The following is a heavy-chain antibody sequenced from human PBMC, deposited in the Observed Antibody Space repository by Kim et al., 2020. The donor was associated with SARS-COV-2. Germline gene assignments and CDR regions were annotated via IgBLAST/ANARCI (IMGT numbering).Heavy chain of an antibody. J-gene: IGHJ4*02. Sequence: SETLSLTCIVSGGSITAYYWNWIRQPPGKGLEWLGYIYHSGSTTYNPSLKSRLTISVDTSKNQFSLKLKSVTAADTAVYFCARDRRGGTGFFDSWGQGALVTVSS. CDR3: ARDRRGGTGFFDS. D-gene: IGHD3-16*01. CDR1: GGSITAYY. V-gene: IGHV4-59*13. CDR2: IYHSGST.